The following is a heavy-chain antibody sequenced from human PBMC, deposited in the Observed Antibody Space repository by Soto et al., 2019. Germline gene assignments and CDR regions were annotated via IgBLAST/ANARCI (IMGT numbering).Heavy chain of an antibody. CDR1: GFTFSSYA. V-gene: IGHV3-23*01. CDR2: ISGSGGST. Sequence: EVQLLESGGGLVQPGGSLRLSCAASGFTFSSYAMSWVRQAPAKGLEWVSAISGSGGSTFHADSVKGRFTTSRDNSKNTLYLQMNSLRAEDTAVYYCAVRIGTHYFQHWGQGTLVTVSS. J-gene: IGHJ1*01. CDR3: AVRIGTHYFQH. D-gene: IGHD1-1*01.